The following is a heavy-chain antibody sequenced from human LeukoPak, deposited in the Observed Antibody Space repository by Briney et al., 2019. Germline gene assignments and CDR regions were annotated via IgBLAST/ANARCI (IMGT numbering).Heavy chain of an antibody. V-gene: IGHV4-4*07. D-gene: IGHD6-13*01. CDR3: ARDPLAATGRDDY. CDR1: GVSITTYY. Sequence: MASETLSLICTVSGVSITTYYWSWVRQPAGKGLEWIGRINSSGSSTSNTSLKSRITMSIDTSKNQFSLNLNSVIAADTAVYYCARDPLAATGRDDYWGLGILVTVSS. J-gene: IGHJ4*02. CDR2: INSSGSS.